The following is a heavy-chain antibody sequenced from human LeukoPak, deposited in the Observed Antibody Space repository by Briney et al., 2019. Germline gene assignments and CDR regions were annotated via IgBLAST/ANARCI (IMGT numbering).Heavy chain of an antibody. D-gene: IGHD2-8*01. Sequence: LETLSLTCTVSGGSISSYYWSWIRQPPGKGLEWIGYIYYSGSTNYNPSLKSRVTISVDTSKNQFSLKLSSVTAADTAVYYCARVMVYGGYYYYGMDVWGQGTTVTVSS. J-gene: IGHJ6*02. CDR1: GGSISSYY. CDR3: ARVMVYGGYYYYGMDV. V-gene: IGHV4-59*01. CDR2: IYYSGST.